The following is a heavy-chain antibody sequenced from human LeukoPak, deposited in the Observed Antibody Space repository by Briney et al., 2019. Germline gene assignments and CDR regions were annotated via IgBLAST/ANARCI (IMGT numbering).Heavy chain of an antibody. Sequence: SQTLSLTCAVSGGSISSGGYSWSWIRQPPGKGLEWIGYIYHSGSTYYNPSLKSRVTISVDTSKNQFSLKLSSVTAADTAVYYCARNADDSSGYYRFDYWGQGTLVTVSS. J-gene: IGHJ4*02. CDR3: ARNADDSSGYYRFDY. CDR1: GGSISSGGYS. V-gene: IGHV4-30-2*05. CDR2: IYHSGST. D-gene: IGHD3-22*01.